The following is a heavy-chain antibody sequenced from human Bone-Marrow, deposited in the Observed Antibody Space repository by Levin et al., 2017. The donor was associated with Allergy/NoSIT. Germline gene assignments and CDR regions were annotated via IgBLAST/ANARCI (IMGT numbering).Heavy chain of an antibody. J-gene: IGHJ4*02. CDR2: ISSDGSKE. V-gene: IGHV3-30-3*01. CDR3: AREKVTMMVEIIESSFDV. D-gene: IGHD3-22*01. CDR1: EFTFSTYA. Sequence: PGGSLRLSCAASEFTFSTYAMHWVRQAPGKGLEWVAVISSDGSKEHYADSVKGRFTISRDNSKNTLYLQMNSLRREDTAMYYCAREKVTMMVEIIESSFDVWGQGTLVTVSS.